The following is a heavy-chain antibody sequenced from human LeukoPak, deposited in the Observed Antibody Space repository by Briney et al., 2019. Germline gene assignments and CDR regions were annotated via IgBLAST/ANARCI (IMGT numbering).Heavy chain of an antibody. CDR2: ISGSGGST. CDR3: AKDSGSGWYEPRLDY. D-gene: IGHD6-19*01. Sequence: GGSLRLSCAASGFTFSSYAMSWVRQAPGKGLEWVSAISGSGGSTYYADSVKGRFTISRDNSKNTLYLQMNSLRAEDTAVYYCAKDSGSGWYEPRLDYWGQGTLVTVSS. J-gene: IGHJ4*02. V-gene: IGHV3-23*01. CDR1: GFTFSSYA.